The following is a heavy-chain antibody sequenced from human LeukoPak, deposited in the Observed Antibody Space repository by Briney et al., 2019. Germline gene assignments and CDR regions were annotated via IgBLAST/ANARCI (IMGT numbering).Heavy chain of an antibody. Sequence: PSQTLSLTCTVSGGSISSGGYYWSWIRQHPGKGLEWIGYIYYRGSTYYNPSLKSRVTISVDTSKNQFSLKLSSVTAADTAVYYCARARWGIAAAGSKDWFDPWGQGTLVTVSS. CDR3: ARARWGIAAAGSKDWFDP. CDR1: GGSISSGGYY. J-gene: IGHJ5*02. V-gene: IGHV4-31*03. CDR2: IYYRGST. D-gene: IGHD6-13*01.